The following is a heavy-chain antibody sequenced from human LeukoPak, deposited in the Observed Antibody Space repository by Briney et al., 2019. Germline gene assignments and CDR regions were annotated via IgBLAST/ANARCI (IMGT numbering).Heavy chain of an antibody. CDR3: ARGSSSGWVGGAFDI. J-gene: IGHJ3*02. CDR1: GGSFSGYY. D-gene: IGHD6-19*01. V-gene: IGHV4-34*01. Sequence: PSETLSLTCAVYGGSFSGYYWSWIRQPPGKGLEWIGEINHSGSTNYNPSLKSRVTISVDTSNNQFSLKLSSVTAADTAVYYCARGSSSGWVGGAFDIWGQGTMVTVSS. CDR2: INHSGST.